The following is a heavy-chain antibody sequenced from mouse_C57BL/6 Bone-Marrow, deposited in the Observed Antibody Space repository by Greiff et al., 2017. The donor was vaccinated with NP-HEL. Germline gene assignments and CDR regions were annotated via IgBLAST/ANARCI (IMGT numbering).Heavy chain of an antibody. CDR1: GYSITSGYY. V-gene: IGHV3-6*01. CDR2: ISYDDNT. J-gene: IGHJ3*01. Sequence: EVKLQESGPGLVKPSQSLSLTCSVTGYSITSGYYWNWIRQFPGNNLEWMGYISYDDNTNYNPSLKDRISITRDTSKNQFFLKLNSVTTEDTATYYCAREGGFYGSPFAYWGQGTLVTVSA. CDR3: AREGGFYGSPFAY. D-gene: IGHD1-1*01.